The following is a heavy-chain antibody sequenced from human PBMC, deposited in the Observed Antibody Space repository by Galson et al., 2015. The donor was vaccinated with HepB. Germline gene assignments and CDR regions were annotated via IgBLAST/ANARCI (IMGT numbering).Heavy chain of an antibody. D-gene: IGHD3-10*01. V-gene: IGHV1-69*04. CDR2: IIPILGIA. J-gene: IGHJ5*02. CDR3: AASVRGNWFDP. Sequence: SVKVSCKASGGTFSSYAISWVRQAPGQGLEWMGRIIPILGIANYAQKFQGRVTITADKSTSTAYMELSSLRSEDTAVYYCAASVRGNWFDPWGQGTLVTVSS. CDR1: GGTFSSYA.